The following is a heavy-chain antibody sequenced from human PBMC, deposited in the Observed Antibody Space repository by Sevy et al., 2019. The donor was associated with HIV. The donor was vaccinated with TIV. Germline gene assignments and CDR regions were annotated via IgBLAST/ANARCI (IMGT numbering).Heavy chain of an antibody. V-gene: IGHV3-23*01. CDR1: GFTFSSYA. CDR3: AKDLRRTIPRASAFDI. CDR2: ISGSGGST. J-gene: IGHJ3*02. Sequence: GESLKISCAASGFTFSSYAMSWVRQAPGKGLEWVSAISGSGGSTYYADSVKGRFTISRDNSKNPLYLQMNSLRAEDTAVYYCAKDLRRTIPRASAFDIWGQGTMVTVSS. D-gene: IGHD3-10*01.